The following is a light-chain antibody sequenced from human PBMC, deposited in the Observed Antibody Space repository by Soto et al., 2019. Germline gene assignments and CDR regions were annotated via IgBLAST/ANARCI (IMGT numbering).Light chain of an antibody. CDR3: SSYSSFSTLGV. CDR1: SSDIGGYNY. J-gene: IGLJ1*01. V-gene: IGLV2-14*01. CDR2: EVS. Sequence: QSALTQPASVSGSPGQSVTLSCTGTSSDIGGYNYVSWYQQHPGKAPKLTIYEVSNRLSGVSSRFSGSKSGNTASLTISGLQAEDEADYYCSSYSSFSTLGVFGTGTKLTVL.